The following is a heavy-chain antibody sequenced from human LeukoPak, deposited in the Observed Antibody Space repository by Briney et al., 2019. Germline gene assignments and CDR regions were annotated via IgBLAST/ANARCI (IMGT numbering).Heavy chain of an antibody. D-gene: IGHD2-15*01. CDR3: AKEILQRDYYYYGMDV. V-gene: IGHV3-9*03. CDR2: ISWNSGSI. CDR1: GFTFDDYA. J-gene: IGHJ6*02. Sequence: GGSLRLSCAASGFTFDDYAMHWVRQAPGKGLEWVSGISWNSGSIGYADSVKGRFTISRDNAKNSLYLQMNSLRAEDMALYYCAKEILQRDYYYYGMDVWGQGTTVTVSS.